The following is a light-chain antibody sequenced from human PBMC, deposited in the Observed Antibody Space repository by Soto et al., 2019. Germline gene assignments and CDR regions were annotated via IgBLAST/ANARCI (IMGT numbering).Light chain of an antibody. CDR1: QSVGNS. CDR3: LQYNFWRPYS. J-gene: IGKJ2*03. Sequence: EIGMTQSPATLSLSPGERATLSCRASQSVGNSLAWYQLKPGQVPRLLIFDTYTRATGTPARFSGSGSGAEFTLTISSLQSEDFAIYSCLQYNFWRPYSFGQGTKVDIK. CDR2: DTY. V-gene: IGKV3-15*01.